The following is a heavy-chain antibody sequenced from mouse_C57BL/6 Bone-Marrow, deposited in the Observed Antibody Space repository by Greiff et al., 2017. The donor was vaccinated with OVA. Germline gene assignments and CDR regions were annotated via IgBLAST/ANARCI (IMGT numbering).Heavy chain of an antibody. D-gene: IGHD2-4*01. V-gene: IGHV5-17*01. CDR1: GFTFSDYG. Sequence: EVKVVESGGGLVKPGGSLKLSCAASGFTFSDYGMHWVRQAPEKGLEWVAYISSGSSTIYYAATVKGRFTISRDNAKNTLFLQMTSLRSEDTAMYYCARGLRRGFDYWGQGTTLTVSS. J-gene: IGHJ2*01. CDR2: ISSGSSTI. CDR3: ARGLRRGFDY.